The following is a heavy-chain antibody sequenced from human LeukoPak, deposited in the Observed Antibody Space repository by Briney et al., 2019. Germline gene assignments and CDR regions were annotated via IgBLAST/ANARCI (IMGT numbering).Heavy chain of an antibody. V-gene: IGHV3-23*01. Sequence: GGSLRLSCAASGFTFSTYVMIWVRQAPGKGLEWVSAITGSGGDTYYADSVKGRFTISRDNSKNTLYLQMNSLRAEDTAVYYCAEIPNCSGGSSYKNWFDPWGQGTLVTVSS. D-gene: IGHD2-15*01. J-gene: IGHJ5*02. CDR3: AEIPNCSGGSSYKNWFDP. CDR2: ITGSGGDT. CDR1: GFTFSTYV.